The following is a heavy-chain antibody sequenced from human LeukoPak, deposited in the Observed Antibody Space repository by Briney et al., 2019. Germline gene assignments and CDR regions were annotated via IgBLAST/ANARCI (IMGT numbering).Heavy chain of an antibody. J-gene: IGHJ4*02. D-gene: IGHD2-15*01. CDR1: GFTFSSYA. CDR3: AKDSIVVVVAATSGFDY. V-gene: IGHV3-23*01. Sequence: PGGSLRLSCAASGFTFSSYAMSWVRQAPGKGLEWVSGISGSGGSTYYADSVKGRFTISRDNSKNTLYLQMNSLRAEDTAVYYCAKDSIVVVVAATSGFDYWGQGTLVTVPS. CDR2: ISGSGGST.